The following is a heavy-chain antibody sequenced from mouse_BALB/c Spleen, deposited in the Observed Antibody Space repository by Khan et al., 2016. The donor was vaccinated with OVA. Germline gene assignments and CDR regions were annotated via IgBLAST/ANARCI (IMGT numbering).Heavy chain of an antibody. J-gene: IGHJ4*01. CDR1: GYTFTNYG. Sequence: QIQLVQSGPELKKPGETVKISCKASGYTFTNYGMNWVKQSPGKALKWMGWINTYTGEPTYADDFKGRFAFSLETSATTAYLQINNLKNEDTATYCCARPPYFSYTLDYWGQGTSVTVS. V-gene: IGHV9-3-1*01. CDR2: INTYTGEP. CDR3: ARPPYFSYTLDY. D-gene: IGHD2-10*01.